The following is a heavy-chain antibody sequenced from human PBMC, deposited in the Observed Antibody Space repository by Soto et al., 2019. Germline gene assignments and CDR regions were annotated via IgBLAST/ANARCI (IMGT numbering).Heavy chain of an antibody. Sequence: PSETLSLTCAVYGGSFSGYYWSWIRQPPGKGLEWIGEINHSGSTNYNPSLKSRVTISVDTSKNQFSLKLSSVTAADTAVYYCARGRWVVVVPAAQYYFDYWGQGTLVTVSS. CDR1: GGSFSGYY. J-gene: IGHJ4*02. D-gene: IGHD2-2*01. CDR2: INHSGST. CDR3: ARGRWVVVVPAAQYYFDY. V-gene: IGHV4-34*01.